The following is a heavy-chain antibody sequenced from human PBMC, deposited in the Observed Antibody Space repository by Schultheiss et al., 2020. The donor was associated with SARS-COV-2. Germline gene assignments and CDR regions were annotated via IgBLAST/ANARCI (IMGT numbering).Heavy chain of an antibody. CDR1: GFIVSSNY. CDR2: ISGSGGST. J-gene: IGHJ4*02. D-gene: IGHD2-2*02. CDR3: ARGCSSTSCYIFDY. V-gene: IGHV3-23*01. Sequence: GGSLRLSCAASGFIVSSNYMSWVRQAPGKGLEWVSAISGSGGSTYYADSVKGRFTISRDNSKNTLYLQMNSLRAEDTAVYYCARGCSSTSCYIFDYWGQGTLVTVSS.